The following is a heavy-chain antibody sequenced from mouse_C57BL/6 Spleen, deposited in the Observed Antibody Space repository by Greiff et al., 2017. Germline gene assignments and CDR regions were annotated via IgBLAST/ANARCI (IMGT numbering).Heavy chain of an antibody. J-gene: IGHJ2*01. D-gene: IGHD2-10*01. CDR2: IYPGDGNT. CDR1: GYAFSSSW. V-gene: IGHV1-82*01. CDR3: ARGAYYGDY. Sequence: QVQLKESGPELVKPGASVKISCKASGYAFSSSWMNWVKQRPGKGLEWIGRIYPGDGNTNYNGKFKGKATLTADQSSSTAYMQLSSLTSEDSAVYFCARGAYYGDYWGQGTPLTVSS.